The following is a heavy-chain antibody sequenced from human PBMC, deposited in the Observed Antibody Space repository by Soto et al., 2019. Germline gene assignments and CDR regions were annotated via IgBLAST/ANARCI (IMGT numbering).Heavy chain of an antibody. Sequence: SETLSLTCTVSGVSIISSSYYWVLIRQPPGKGLEWIGSIYYSGSTYYNPSLKSRVTISVDTSKNQFSLKLSSVTAADTAVYYCARPLRAEAMISCFESWGQGTMVTVAS. J-gene: IGHJ3*02. CDR1: GVSIISSSYY. D-gene: IGHD3-22*01. CDR2: IYYSGST. V-gene: IGHV4-39*01. CDR3: ARPLRAEAMISCFES.